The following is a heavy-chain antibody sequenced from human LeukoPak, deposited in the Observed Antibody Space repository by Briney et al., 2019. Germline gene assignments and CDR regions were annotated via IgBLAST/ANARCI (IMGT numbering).Heavy chain of an antibody. CDR1: TLDDYA. Sequence: TLDDYAMXWVRHXPGKGLXWVSGISWNSGSIGYADSVKGRFTISRDNAKNSLYLQMNSLRAEDTALYYCAKDVVAYYGMDVWGQGTTVTVSS. V-gene: IGHV3-9*01. J-gene: IGHJ6*02. D-gene: IGHD2-15*01. CDR3: AKDVVAYYGMDV. CDR2: ISWNSGSI.